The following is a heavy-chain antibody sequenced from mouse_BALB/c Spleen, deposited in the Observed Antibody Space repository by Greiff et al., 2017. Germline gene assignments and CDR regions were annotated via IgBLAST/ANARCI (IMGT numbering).Heavy chain of an antibody. CDR1: GFTFSSFG. D-gene: IGHD2-3*01. J-gene: IGHJ2*01. CDR2: ISSGSSTI. Sequence: EVQLVESGGGLVQPGGSRKLSCAASGFTFSSFGMHWVRQAPEKGLEWVAYISSGSSTIYYADTVKGRFTISRDNPKNTLFLQMTSLRSEDTAMYYCARSGDGSYYFDYWGQGTTLTVSS. V-gene: IGHV5-17*02. CDR3: ARSGDGSYYFDY.